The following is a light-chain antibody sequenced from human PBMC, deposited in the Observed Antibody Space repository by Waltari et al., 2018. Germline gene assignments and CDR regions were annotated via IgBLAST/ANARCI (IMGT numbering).Light chain of an antibody. CDR3: QETYSSPPST. Sequence: DIQVTQSPSSLSAAVGDRVSITCRASQSIGNYLNWYQQKPGKAPKLLIYSASSLQSGVPSRFSGSGSGTDITLTITSLQPEDFAIYYCQETYSSPPSTFGQGTKVESK. CDR1: QSIGNY. CDR2: SAS. J-gene: IGKJ1*01. V-gene: IGKV1-39*01.